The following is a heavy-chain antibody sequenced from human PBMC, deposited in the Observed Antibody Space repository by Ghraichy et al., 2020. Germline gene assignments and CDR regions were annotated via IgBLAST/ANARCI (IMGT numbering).Heavy chain of an antibody. CDR2: IYYSGST. V-gene: IGHV4-59*08. D-gene: IGHD3-10*01. Sequence: SLTCTVSGGSISSYYWSWIRQPPGKGLEWIGYIYYSGSTNYNPSLKSRVTISVDTSKNQFSLKLSSVTAADTAVYYCARRLGVRGDAGRNYYYYYYMDVWAKGPRSPSP. CDR1: GGSISSYY. J-gene: IGHJ6*03. CDR3: ARRLGVRGDAGRNYYYYYYMDV.